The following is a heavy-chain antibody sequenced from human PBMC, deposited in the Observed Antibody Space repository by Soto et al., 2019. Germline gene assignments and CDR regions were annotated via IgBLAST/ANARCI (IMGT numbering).Heavy chain of an antibody. CDR1: GYSFTSYW. D-gene: IGHD3-3*01. Sequence: PGESLKISCKGSGYSFTSYWISWVRQMPGKGLEWMGRIDPSDSYTNYSPSFQGHVTISADKSISTAYLQWSSLKASDNAMYYCARHHRPLSSDFWSGYYLYYYGMDVWGQGTTVTVSS. CDR3: ARHHRPLSSDFWSGYYLYYYGMDV. CDR2: IDPSDSYT. J-gene: IGHJ6*02. V-gene: IGHV5-10-1*01.